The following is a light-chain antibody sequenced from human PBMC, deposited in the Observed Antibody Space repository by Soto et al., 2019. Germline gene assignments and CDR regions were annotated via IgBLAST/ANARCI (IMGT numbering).Light chain of an antibody. CDR1: SGHSSYI. CDR2: LEGSGSY. CDR3: ETWDSNTWV. Sequence: QSVLTQSSSASASLGSSVKLTCTLSSGHSSYIIAWHQQQPGKAPRYLMKLEGSGSYNKGSGGPDRFSGSSSGADRYLTISTLQSEDEADYYCETWDSNTWVFGGGTKVTVL. J-gene: IGLJ3*02. V-gene: IGLV4-60*03.